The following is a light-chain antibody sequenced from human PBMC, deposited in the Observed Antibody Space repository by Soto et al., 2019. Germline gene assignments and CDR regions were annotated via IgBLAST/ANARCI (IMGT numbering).Light chain of an antibody. CDR3: QQSAGSPPT. CDR2: GAS. V-gene: IGKV3-20*01. CDR1: QSLSSSY. Sequence: EIVLTQSRGTLSLSPGERATLPCRASQSLSSSYLAWYQQKPGQAPRLLIYGASRRATGIPDRVSGSGSGTDFTLTISRLEPEDFAVYYCQQSAGSPPTFGQGTKVDNK. J-gene: IGKJ1*01.